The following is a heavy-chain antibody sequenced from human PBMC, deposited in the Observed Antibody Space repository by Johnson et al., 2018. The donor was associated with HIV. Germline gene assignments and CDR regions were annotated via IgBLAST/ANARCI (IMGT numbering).Heavy chain of an antibody. D-gene: IGHD2-2*01. CDR1: GFTFDDYA. CDR2: ISWNSGSI. Sequence: QLVESGGGLVQPGRSLRLSCAASGFTFDDYAMHWVRQAPGKGLEWVSGISWNSGSIGYADSVKGRFTISRDNAKNSLYLQMNSLRAEDTALYYCAKDMVRYCSSTSCPNNAFDIWGQGTMVTVSS. CDR3: AKDMVRYCSSTSCPNNAFDI. J-gene: IGHJ3*02. V-gene: IGHV3-9*01.